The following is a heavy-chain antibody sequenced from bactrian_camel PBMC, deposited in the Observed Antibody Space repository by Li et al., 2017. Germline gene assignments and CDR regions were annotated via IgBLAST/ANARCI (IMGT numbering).Heavy chain of an antibody. CDR1: SKLWC. V-gene: IGHV3S53*01. Sequence: VQLVESGGGSVQPGESLRLSCTSTSKLWCMGWFRQFPGKEREGVTTITRNGVTTYADSVKGRFTISQDNAKNTVYLQMNTLKPEDTAMYYCAVRPSVCMTDMDFPRGAERDIKYEYNYWGQGTQVTVS. J-gene: IGHJ4*01. D-gene: IGHD3*01. CDR2: ITRNGVT. CDR3: AVRPSVCMTDMDFPRGAERDIKYEYNY.